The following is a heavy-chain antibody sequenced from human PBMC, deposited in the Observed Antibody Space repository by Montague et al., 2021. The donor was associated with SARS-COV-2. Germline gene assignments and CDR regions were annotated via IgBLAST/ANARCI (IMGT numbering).Heavy chain of an antibody. CDR1: GFSISSGYY. Sequence: SETLSLTCSVSGFSISSGYYWGWIRQTPGKGLEWIGSRYQNGATYYSPSLKRPVTILLDTSKNQFSLSLTSVTAADTAVYYCARDGYNAHQNYWYFDLWGRGTLVTVSS. V-gene: IGHV4-38-2*02. CDR3: ARDGYNAHQNYWYFDL. D-gene: IGHD5-24*01. J-gene: IGHJ2*01. CDR2: RYQNGAT.